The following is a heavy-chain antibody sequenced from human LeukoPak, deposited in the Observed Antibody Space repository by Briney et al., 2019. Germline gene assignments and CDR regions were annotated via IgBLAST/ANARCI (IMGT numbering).Heavy chain of an antibody. Sequence: GGSLRLSCAASGFTVSSNYMSWVRQAPGKGLEWVSVIYRGGSTYYADSVKGRFTISRDNSKNTLYLQMNSLRAEDTAVYYCAKVITFGGVIVPPFDYWGQGTLVTVSS. J-gene: IGHJ4*02. CDR3: AKVITFGGVIVPPFDY. CDR2: IYRGGST. CDR1: GFTVSSNY. D-gene: IGHD3-16*02. V-gene: IGHV3-53*01.